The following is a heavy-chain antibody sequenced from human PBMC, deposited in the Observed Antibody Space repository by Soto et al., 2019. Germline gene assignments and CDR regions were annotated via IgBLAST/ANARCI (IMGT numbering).Heavy chain of an antibody. D-gene: IGHD3-16*02. V-gene: IGHV3-21*01. CDR2: ISSSSSYI. CDR3: ARGNYDYVWGSYRYSYYYYGTDV. Sequence: GGSLRLSFAASGFTFSSYSMNWVRQAPGKGLEWVSSISSSSSYIYYADSVKGRFTISRDNAKNSLYLQMNSLRAEDTAVYYCARGNYDYVWGSYRYSYYYYGTDVWGQGTTVTVSS. J-gene: IGHJ6*02. CDR1: GFTFSSYS.